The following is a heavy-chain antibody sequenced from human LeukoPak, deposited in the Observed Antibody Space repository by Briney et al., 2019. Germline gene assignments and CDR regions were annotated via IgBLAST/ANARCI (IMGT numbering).Heavy chain of an antibody. CDR3: ARDSAVRGSIAARPFFDY. Sequence: ASVKVSCKASGYTFTGYYMHWVRQAPGQGLEWMGWINPNSGGTNYAQKFQGRVTMTRDTSISTAYMELSRLRADDTAVYYCARDSAVRGSIAARPFFDYWGQGTLVTVSS. J-gene: IGHJ4*02. D-gene: IGHD6-6*01. V-gene: IGHV1-2*02. CDR2: INPNSGGT. CDR1: GYTFTGYY.